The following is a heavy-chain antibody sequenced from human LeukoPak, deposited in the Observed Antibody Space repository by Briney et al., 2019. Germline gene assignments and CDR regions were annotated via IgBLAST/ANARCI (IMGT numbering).Heavy chain of an antibody. D-gene: IGHD1-26*01. J-gene: IGHJ5*02. CDR3: ARVLEATTFDP. V-gene: IGHV3-9*01. CDR2: ISWNSGSI. Sequence: GGSLRLSCAASGFTFDDYAMHWVRQAPGKGLEWVSGISWNSGSIGYADSVKGRFTISRDNAKNSLYLQMNSLRAEDTAVYYCARVLEATTFDPWGQGTLDTVSS. CDR1: GFTFDDYA.